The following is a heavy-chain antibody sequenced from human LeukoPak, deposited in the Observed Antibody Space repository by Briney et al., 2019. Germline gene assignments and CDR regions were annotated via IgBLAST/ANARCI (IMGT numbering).Heavy chain of an antibody. V-gene: IGHV3-74*01. Sequence: GGSLRLSCAASGFTFSSFWMHWVRQAPGKGLVWVSFINTDGSSTAYADSVKGRFTVSRDNAKNTLYLQMSGLRAEDTAVYYCAREWKKTGAFDYWGQGTLVTVSS. CDR2: INTDGSST. J-gene: IGHJ4*02. CDR1: GFTFSSFW. D-gene: IGHD1-1*01. CDR3: AREWKKTGAFDY.